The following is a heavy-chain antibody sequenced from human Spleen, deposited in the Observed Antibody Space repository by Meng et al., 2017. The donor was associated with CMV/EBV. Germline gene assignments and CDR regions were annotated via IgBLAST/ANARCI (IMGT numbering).Heavy chain of an antibody. D-gene: IGHD2-21*02. CDR3: ARDCGGDCLLDY. J-gene: IGHJ4*02. CDR1: GGSLSSGDYY. V-gene: IGHV4-39*07. CDR2: IYYSGST. Sequence: QVQLQESGPALVKPSQTLSLTCTVSGGSLSSGDYYWSWIRQPPGKGLEWIGSIYYSGSTYYNPSLKSRVTISVDTSKNQFSLKLSSVTAADTAVYYCARDCGGDCLLDYWGQGTLVTVSS.